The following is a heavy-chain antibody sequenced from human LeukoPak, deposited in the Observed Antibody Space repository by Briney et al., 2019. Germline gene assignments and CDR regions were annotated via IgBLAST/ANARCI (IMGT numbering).Heavy chain of an antibody. V-gene: IGHV3-7*01. CDR2: IKQDGSDK. Sequence: GGSLRLSCAASGLTFSSYGMSWVRQAPGKGLEWVANIKQDGSDKYYVDSVKGRFTISRDNAKNSLDLQMNSLRGEDTAVYYCARYRGKGTSWPLDVWGQGTIVTVSS. J-gene: IGHJ3*01. D-gene: IGHD1-26*01. CDR1: GLTFSSYG. CDR3: ARYRGKGTSWPLDV.